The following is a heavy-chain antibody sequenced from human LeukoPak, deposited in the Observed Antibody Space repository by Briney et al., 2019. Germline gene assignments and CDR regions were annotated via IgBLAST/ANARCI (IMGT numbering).Heavy chain of an antibody. J-gene: IGHJ5*02. CDR3: ARDKGGGVGLNYVTNWFDP. Sequence: ASVKVSCKASGYTFTSYYMHWVRQAPGQGLEWMGINNPSGGSTSYAQKFQGRVTMTRDTSTSTVYMELSSLRSEDTAVYYCARDKGGGVGLNYVTNWFDPWGQGTLVTVSS. CDR1: GYTFTSYY. D-gene: IGHD3-16*01. CDR2: NNPSGGST. V-gene: IGHV1-46*01.